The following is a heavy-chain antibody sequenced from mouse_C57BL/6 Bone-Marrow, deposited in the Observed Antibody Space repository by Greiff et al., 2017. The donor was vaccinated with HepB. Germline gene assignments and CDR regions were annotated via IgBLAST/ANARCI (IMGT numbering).Heavy chain of an antibody. D-gene: IGHD1-1*01. Sequence: VQLQQSGPELVKPGASVKISCKASGYSFTDYNMNWVKQSNGKSLEWIGVINPNYGTTSYNQKFKGKATLTVDQSSSTAYMQRNSLTSEDSAVYYCARLRYYGSSYVGFAYWGQGTLVTVSA. CDR1: GYSFTDYN. V-gene: IGHV1-39*01. CDR3: ARLRYYGSSYVGFAY. J-gene: IGHJ3*01. CDR2: INPNYGTT.